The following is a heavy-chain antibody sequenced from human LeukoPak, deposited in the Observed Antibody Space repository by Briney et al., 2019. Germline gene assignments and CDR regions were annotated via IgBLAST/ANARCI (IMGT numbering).Heavy chain of an antibody. Sequence: PSETLSLTCSVSGSSISSYYWSWIRQPPGKGLEWIGYIFYSGSTKYNPSLKSRVTISVDTSKNQFSLKLSSVTAADTAVYYCARAYYYDSSRGAFDIWGQGTMVTVSS. CDR3: ARAYYYDSSRGAFDI. CDR1: GSSISSYY. CDR2: IFYSGST. V-gene: IGHV4-59*01. J-gene: IGHJ3*02. D-gene: IGHD3-22*01.